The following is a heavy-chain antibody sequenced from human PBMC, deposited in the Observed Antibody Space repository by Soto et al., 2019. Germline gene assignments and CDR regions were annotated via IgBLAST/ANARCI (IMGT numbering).Heavy chain of an antibody. D-gene: IGHD3-3*01. CDR2: INTQTGDT. Sequence: QVQLVQSGAEVKKPGASVTVSCKTSGYPLTDFYINWVRQAPGQGLEWMAWINTQTGDTNNALKFQGRVTMTRDTSINTAVMELPRRRADDTAVWYCAREGGASTGGRREWYVDLWGRGTLVSFSS. J-gene: IGHJ2*01. CDR3: AREGGASTGGRREWYVDL. CDR1: GYPLTDFY. V-gene: IGHV1-2*02.